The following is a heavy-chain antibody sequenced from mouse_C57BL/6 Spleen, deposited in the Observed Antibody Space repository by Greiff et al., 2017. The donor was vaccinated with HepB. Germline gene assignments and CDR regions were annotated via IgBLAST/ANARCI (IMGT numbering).Heavy chain of an antibody. CDR3: ARWHGSSYTWFAY. J-gene: IGHJ3*01. D-gene: IGHD1-1*01. Sequence: VQLQQPGAELVKPGASVKMSCKASGYTFTSYWITWVKQRPGQGLEWIGDIDPGSGSTNYNEKFKSKATLTVDTSSSTAYMQLSSLTSEDSAVYYCARWHGSSYTWFAYWGQGTLVTVSA. CDR1: GYTFTSYW. V-gene: IGHV1-55*01. CDR2: IDPGSGST.